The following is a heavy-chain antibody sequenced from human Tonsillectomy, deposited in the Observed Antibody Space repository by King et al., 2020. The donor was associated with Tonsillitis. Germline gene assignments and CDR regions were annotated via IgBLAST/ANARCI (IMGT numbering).Heavy chain of an antibody. J-gene: IGHJ4*02. CDR3: ARQEDDYGDYGVDF. Sequence: LQLQESGPGLVKPSETLSLTCTVSGGSISYTSNYWGWIRQPPGKGLEWIGSIYYSGSSYYNPSLKSRVTISVDTSKNQFSLRLSSVTAADTAVYYCARQEDDYGDYGVDFWGQGTLVTVSS. CDR1: GGSISYTSNY. CDR2: IYYSGSS. V-gene: IGHV4-39*01. D-gene: IGHD4-17*01.